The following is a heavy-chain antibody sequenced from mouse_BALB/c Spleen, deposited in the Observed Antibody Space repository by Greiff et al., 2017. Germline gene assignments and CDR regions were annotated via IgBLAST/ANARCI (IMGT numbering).Heavy chain of an antibody. J-gene: IGHJ4*01. CDR1: GFNITDYY. V-gene: IGHV14-4*02. Sequence: EVQLQQSGAELVRSGASVKLSCTASGFNITDYYMHWVKQRPEQGLEWIGWIDPENGDTEYAPKFQGKATMTADTSSNTAYLQLSSLTSEDTAVYYYNAGYGSSVYAMDYWGQGTSVTVSS. CDR3: NAGYGSSVYAMDY. D-gene: IGHD1-1*01. CDR2: IDPENGDT.